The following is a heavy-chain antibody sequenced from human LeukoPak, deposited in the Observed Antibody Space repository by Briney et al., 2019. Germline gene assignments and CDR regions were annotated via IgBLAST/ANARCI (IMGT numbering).Heavy chain of an antibody. V-gene: IGHV1-2*04. J-gene: IGHJ5*02. CDR3: ARAQYYYGSGSILDWFDP. CDR2: INPNSGGT. CDR1: GYTFTGYY. Sequence: ASVKVSCKASGYTFTGYYMHWVRQVPGRGLEWMGWINPNSGGTNYAQKFQGWVTMTRDTSISTAYMELSRLRSDDTAVYYCARAQYYYGSGSILDWFDPWGQGTLVTVSS. D-gene: IGHD3-10*01.